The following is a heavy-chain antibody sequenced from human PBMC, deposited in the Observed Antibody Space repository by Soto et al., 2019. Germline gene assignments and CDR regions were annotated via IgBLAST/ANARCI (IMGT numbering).Heavy chain of an antibody. J-gene: IGHJ6*02. CDR1: GFTFSSYA. CDR3: AKAGITGTYYYYGMDV. CDR2: ISGSGGST. D-gene: IGHD1-20*01. Sequence: GGSLRLSCAASGFTFSSYAMSWVRQAPGKGLEWVAAISGSGGSTYYADSVKGRFTISRDNSKNTLYLQMNSLRAEDTAVYYCAKAGITGTYYYYGMDVWGQGTTVTVSS. V-gene: IGHV3-23*01.